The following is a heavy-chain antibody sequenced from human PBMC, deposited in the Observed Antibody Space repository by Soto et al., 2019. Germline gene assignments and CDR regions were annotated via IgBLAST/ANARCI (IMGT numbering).Heavy chain of an antibody. D-gene: IGHD4-17*01. CDR2: INAGNGNT. Sequence: ASVKVSCKASGYTFTSYAMHWVRQAPGQRLEWMGWINAGNGNTKYSQKFQGRVTITRDTSASTAYMELSSLRSEDTAVYYCARDKLDYGDEEYYYYYGMDVWGQGTTVTVSS. CDR3: ARDKLDYGDEEYYYYYGMDV. V-gene: IGHV1-3*01. J-gene: IGHJ6*02. CDR1: GYTFTSYA.